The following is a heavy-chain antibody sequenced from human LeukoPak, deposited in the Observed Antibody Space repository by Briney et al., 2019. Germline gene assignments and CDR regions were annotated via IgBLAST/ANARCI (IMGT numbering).Heavy chain of an antibody. CDR2: TSSSSSTI. CDR1: GFTFSSYS. CDR3: ASEGTTGTTWGPDY. V-gene: IGHV3-48*04. Sequence: GGSLRLSCAASGFTFSSYSMNWVRQAPGKGLEWVSYTSSSSSTIYYADSVKGRFTISRDNAKNTLYLQMNSLRAEDTAVYYCASEGTTGTTWGPDYWGQGTLVTVSS. J-gene: IGHJ4*02. D-gene: IGHD1-1*01.